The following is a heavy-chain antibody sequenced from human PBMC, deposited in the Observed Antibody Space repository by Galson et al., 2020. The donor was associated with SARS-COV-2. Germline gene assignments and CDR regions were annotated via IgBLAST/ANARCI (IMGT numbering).Heavy chain of an antibody. J-gene: IGHJ6*02. V-gene: IGHV3-43D*03. CDR1: GFTFEDYS. Sequence: GESPKISCASSGFTFEDYSMHWVRQPRGKGLEWVSHISWDVAFTYHADFANGRFIIPRDNSKNSLYLQMNSLRGEDTALYYCARSGYTSGRPDCYCYGRDGWGQGTPGTVCS. CDR2: ISWDVAFT. CDR3: ARSGYTSGRPDCYCYGRDG. D-gene: IGHD5-18*01.